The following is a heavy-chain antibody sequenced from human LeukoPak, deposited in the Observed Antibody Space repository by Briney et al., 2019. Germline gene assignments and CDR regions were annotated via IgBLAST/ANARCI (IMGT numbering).Heavy chain of an antibody. Sequence: ASVKVSCKASGYTFTSYYMHWVRQAPGQGLEWMGIINPSGGSTSYAQKFQGRVTMTRDMSTSTVYMELSSLRSEDTAVYYCARDRAKGIAAAGVFDYWGQGTLVTVSS. D-gene: IGHD6-13*01. CDR3: ARDRAKGIAAAGVFDY. V-gene: IGHV1-46*01. J-gene: IGHJ4*02. CDR2: INPSGGST. CDR1: GYTFTSYY.